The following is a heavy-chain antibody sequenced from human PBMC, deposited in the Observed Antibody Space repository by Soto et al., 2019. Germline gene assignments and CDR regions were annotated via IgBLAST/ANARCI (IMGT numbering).Heavy chain of an antibody. CDR3: AKDVTMAGTWIDY. J-gene: IGHJ4*02. D-gene: IGHD6-19*01. CDR1: GFSFRSSG. CDR2: IWYDGSNK. V-gene: IGHV3-33*06. Sequence: GVSLGLSCSASGFSFRSSGMHWVRQAPGKGLEWVAVIWYDGSNKYYADPVKGRFTISRDNSKNTLYLQMNSLRAEDTAVYYCAKDVTMAGTWIDYWGQGALVTV.